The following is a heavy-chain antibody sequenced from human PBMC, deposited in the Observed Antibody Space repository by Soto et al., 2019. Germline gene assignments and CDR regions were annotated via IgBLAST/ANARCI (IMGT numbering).Heavy chain of an antibody. CDR2: ISAYNGNT. J-gene: IGHJ5*02. D-gene: IGHD2-15*01. CDR1: GYTFTSYG. CDR3: ARRGKYCSGGSCSNWFDP. V-gene: IGHV1-18*01. Sequence: QVQLVQSGAEVKKPGASVKVSCKASGYTFTSYGISWVRQAPGQGLEWMGWISAYNGNTNYAQKLQGRVTMTTDTSKITAFMELRSLRSDDTAVYYCARRGKYCSGGSCSNWFDPWGQGTLVTVSS.